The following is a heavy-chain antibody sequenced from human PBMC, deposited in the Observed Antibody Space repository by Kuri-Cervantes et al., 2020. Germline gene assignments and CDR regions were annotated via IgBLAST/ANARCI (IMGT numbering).Heavy chain of an antibody. CDR1: GFTFSNYD. D-gene: IGHD3-10*01. CDR3: ARDLDRELFDYMDV. V-gene: IGHV3-33*01. Sequence: GGSLRLSCAASGFTFSNYDIHWVRQAPGKGLEWVAVIWYGGSNKYYADSVKGRFTISRDNAKNSLYLQMNSLRAEDTAVYYCARDLDRELFDYMDVWGKGTTVTVSS. CDR2: IWYGGSNK. J-gene: IGHJ6*03.